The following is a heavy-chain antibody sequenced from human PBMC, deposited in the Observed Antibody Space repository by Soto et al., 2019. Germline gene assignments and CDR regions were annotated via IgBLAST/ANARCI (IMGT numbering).Heavy chain of an antibody. Sequence: SETLSLTCAVYGGSFSGYYWSWIRQPPGKGLEWIGEINHSGSTNYNPSLKSRVTISVDTSKNQFSLKLISVTAADTAKYFCAREGNLGRWLQPLDFWGQGTLVTVSS. V-gene: IGHV4-34*01. CDR2: INHSGST. J-gene: IGHJ4*02. CDR3: AREGNLGRWLQPLDF. CDR1: GGSFSGYY. D-gene: IGHD5-12*01.